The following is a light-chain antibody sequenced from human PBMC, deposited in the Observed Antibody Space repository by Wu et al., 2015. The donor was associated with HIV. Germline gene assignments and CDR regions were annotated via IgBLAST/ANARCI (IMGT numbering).Light chain of an antibody. CDR3: QQYGSSLWT. Sequence: EIVLTQSPGTLSLSPGERATLSCRASQSVSSSYLAWYQQKPGQAPGLLMYGTSSRATGIPDRFSGSGSGTDFTLTISRLEPEDVAVYYCQQYGSSLWTFGQGTKVEIK. CDR1: QSVSSSY. CDR2: GTS. J-gene: IGKJ1*01. V-gene: IGKV3-20*01.